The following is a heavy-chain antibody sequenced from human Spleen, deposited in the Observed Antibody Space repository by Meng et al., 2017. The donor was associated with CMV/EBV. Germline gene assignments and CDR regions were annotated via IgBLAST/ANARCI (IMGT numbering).Heavy chain of an antibody. CDR1: GFTFNTYW. D-gene: IGHD3-10*01. CDR2: IKQDGSEK. J-gene: IGHJ4*02. Sequence: GESLKISCAASGFTFNTYWLSWVRQAPGKGLEWVANIKQDGSEKYYVDSVKGRFTISRDNAKNSLYLQMNSLRAEDTAVYYCAKGRGSGSYSFDYWGQGTLVTVSS. V-gene: IGHV3-7*01. CDR3: AKGRGSGSYSFDY.